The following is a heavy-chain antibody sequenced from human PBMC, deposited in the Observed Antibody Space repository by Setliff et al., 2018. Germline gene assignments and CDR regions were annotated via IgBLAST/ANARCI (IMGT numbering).Heavy chain of an antibody. Sequence: ASVKVSCKASGYTFTGYYMHWIRQAPGQGLEWVGWINPNSGVTNYAQKFQGRVTMTRDTSISTAYMELSSLRSDDTAVYYCARVATLIRGVTVKWFDPWGQGTLVTVSS. J-gene: IGHJ5*02. CDR2: INPNSGVT. CDR3: ARVATLIRGVTVKWFDP. V-gene: IGHV1-2*02. CDR1: GYTFTGYY. D-gene: IGHD3-10*01.